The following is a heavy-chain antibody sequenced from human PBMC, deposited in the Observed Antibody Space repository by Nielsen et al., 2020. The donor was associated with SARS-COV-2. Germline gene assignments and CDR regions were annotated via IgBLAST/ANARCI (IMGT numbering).Heavy chain of an antibody. CDR3: ARHIMGTPWYFDI. V-gene: IGHV5-51*01. D-gene: IGHD7-27*01. CDR2: IYPGDSDT. J-gene: IGHJ2*01. CDR1: GYSFSSYW. Sequence: GESPKISCKGSGYSFSSYWIGWVRQMPGKGLEWMGVIYPGDSDTRYSPSFQGQFTISADKSINTAYLQWSSLRASDTAIYYCARHIMGTPWYFDIWGRGTLVTVSS.